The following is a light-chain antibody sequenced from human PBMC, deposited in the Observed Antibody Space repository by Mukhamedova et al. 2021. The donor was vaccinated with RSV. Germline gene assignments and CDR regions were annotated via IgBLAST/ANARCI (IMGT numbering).Light chain of an antibody. CDR2: DVS. V-gene: IGLV2-14*04. J-gene: IGLJ2*01. CDR1: SSDVGGYNY. Sequence: GTSSDVGGYNYVSWYQQHPGKAPKLMIYDVSNRPSGVSNRFSGSKSGNTASLTISGLQAEDEADYYCSSYTSSSTVVFGGGTKL. CDR3: SSYTSSSTVV.